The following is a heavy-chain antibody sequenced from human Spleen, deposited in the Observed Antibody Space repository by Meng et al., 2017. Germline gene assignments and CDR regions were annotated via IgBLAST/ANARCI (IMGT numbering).Heavy chain of an antibody. Sequence: ASVKVSCKASGYTFTSYGISWVRQAPGQGLEWMGRINPNSGGTNYAQKFQGRVTMTRDTSISTGYLEMSRLTSDDTAVYYCVRDAVAGTDWGQGTLVTVSS. CDR1: GYTFTSYG. D-gene: IGHD6-19*01. V-gene: IGHV1-2*06. J-gene: IGHJ4*02. CDR3: VRDAVAGTD. CDR2: INPNSGGT.